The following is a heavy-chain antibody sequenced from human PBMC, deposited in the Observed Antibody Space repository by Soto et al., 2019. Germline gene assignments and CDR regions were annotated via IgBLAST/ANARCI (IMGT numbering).Heavy chain of an antibody. CDR3: AKDYDFWSGYSPHYGMDV. CDR2: ISGSGGST. Sequence: GGSLRLSCAASGVTVSSYAMSGVRQAPGKGLEWVSAISGSGGSTYYADSVKGRFTISRDNSKNTLYLQMNSLRAEDTAVYYCAKDYDFWSGYSPHYGMDVWGQGTTVTVSS. D-gene: IGHD3-3*01. CDR1: GVTVSSYA. J-gene: IGHJ6*02. V-gene: IGHV3-23*01.